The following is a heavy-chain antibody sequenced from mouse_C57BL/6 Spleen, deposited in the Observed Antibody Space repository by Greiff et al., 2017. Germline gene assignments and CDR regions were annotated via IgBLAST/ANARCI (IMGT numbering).Heavy chain of an antibody. Sequence: QVQLQQSGAELVKPGASVKISCKASGYAFSNYWMNWVKQRPGKSLEWIGEIYPGDGDTNYNGKFKGKATLTADKSSSTAYMQLSSLTSEDSAVYFCARGGGYDYAMDYWGQGTSVTVSS. D-gene: IGHD2-2*01. V-gene: IGHV1-80*01. CDR3: ARGGGYDYAMDY. J-gene: IGHJ4*01. CDR1: GYAFSNYW. CDR2: IYPGDGDT.